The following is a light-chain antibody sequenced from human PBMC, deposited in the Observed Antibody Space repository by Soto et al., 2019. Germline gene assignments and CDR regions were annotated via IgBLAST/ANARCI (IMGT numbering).Light chain of an antibody. Sequence: DIQMTQSPSTLSASVGDRVTITCRASQSISTWLAWYQQKPVKAPKLLIYKASSLRNGVPSRFSGSGSGTELALTFYRLQPYDFASYYCQQYNGYPHTFGQGTKLEIK. V-gene: IGKV1-5*03. CDR2: KAS. CDR1: QSISTW. J-gene: IGKJ2*01. CDR3: QQYNGYPHT.